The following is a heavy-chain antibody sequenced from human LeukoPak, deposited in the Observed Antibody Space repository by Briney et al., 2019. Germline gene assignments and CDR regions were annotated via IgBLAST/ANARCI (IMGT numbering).Heavy chain of an antibody. CDR1: GFTFNSYA. D-gene: IGHD6-13*01. Sequence: GGSLRLSCAASGFTFNSYAMSWVRQAPGKGLEWVSAISGSGSSTYYADSVKGRFTISRDNSKNTLYLQMNSLRAEDTAVYYCAKGGSSSWRYYFDYWGQGTLVTVSS. CDR2: ISGSGSST. CDR3: AKGGSSSWRYYFDY. V-gene: IGHV3-23*01. J-gene: IGHJ4*02.